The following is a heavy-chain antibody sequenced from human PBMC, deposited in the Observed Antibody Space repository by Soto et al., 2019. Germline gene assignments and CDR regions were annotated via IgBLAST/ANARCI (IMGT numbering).Heavy chain of an antibody. D-gene: IGHD4-4*01. Sequence: SGPKLVHHTQTHTLTGNLSVCSISTTEMCVSWIRQPPGKALEWLALIDWDDDKYYSTSLKTRLTISKDTSKNQVVLTMTNMDPVDTATYYCARVQTPPVVTTTRLNYGLDVWGQGTKVTVFS. CDR2: IDWDDDK. J-gene: IGHJ6*02. CDR3: ARVQTPPVVTTTRLNYGLDV. V-gene: IGHV2-70*01. CDR1: VCSISTTEMC.